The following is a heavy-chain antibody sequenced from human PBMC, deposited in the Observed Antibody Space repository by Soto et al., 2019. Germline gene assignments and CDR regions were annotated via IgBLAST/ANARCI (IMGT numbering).Heavy chain of an antibody. Sequence: SETLSLTCTVSGGSITSGGYYWNWIRHHPGKGLEWIGYIFYTGTTRYNSALQSRVSISVDSTKNHFSLKLTPVTAADTAVYYCAKGAARQTNNWFDPWGQGTLV. J-gene: IGHJ5*02. CDR3: AKGAARQTNNWFDP. D-gene: IGHD6-6*01. CDR1: GGSITSGGYY. V-gene: IGHV4-31*03. CDR2: IFYTGTT.